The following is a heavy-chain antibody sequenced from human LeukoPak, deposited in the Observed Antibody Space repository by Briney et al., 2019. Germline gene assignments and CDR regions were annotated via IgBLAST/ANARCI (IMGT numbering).Heavy chain of an antibody. V-gene: IGHV1-18*01. CDR3: ARVPFHASSGGDDY. CDR1: GYTFTSYG. CDR2: ISAYNGNT. D-gene: IGHD6-19*01. Sequence: ASVKVSCKASGYTFTSYGISWVRQAPGQGLEWMGWISAYNGNTNYAQKLQGRVTMTTDTSTSTAYMELRSLRSDDTAVYYCARVPFHASSGGDDYWGQGTLVTVSS. J-gene: IGHJ4*02.